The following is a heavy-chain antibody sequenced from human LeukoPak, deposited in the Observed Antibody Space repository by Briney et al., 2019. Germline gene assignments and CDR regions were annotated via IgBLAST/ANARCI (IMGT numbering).Heavy chain of an antibody. CDR3: ARLVREPTETVGY. Sequence: PGGSLRLSCAASGFTFSSYSMNWVRQAPGKGLEWVSSISSSSSYIYYADSVKGRFTISRDNAKNSLYLQMNSLRAEDTAVYYCARLVREPTETVGYWRQGTLVTVSS. CDR2: ISSSSSYI. V-gene: IGHV3-21*01. CDR1: GFTFSSYS. D-gene: IGHD3-10*01. J-gene: IGHJ4*02.